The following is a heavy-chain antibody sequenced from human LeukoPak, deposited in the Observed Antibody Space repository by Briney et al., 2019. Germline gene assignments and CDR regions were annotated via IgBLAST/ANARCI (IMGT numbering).Heavy chain of an antibody. J-gene: IGHJ4*02. Sequence: ASVKVSCKASGYTFTSYWISWVRQMPGKGLEWMGRIDPSDSYTNYSPSFQGHVTISADKSISTAYLQWSSLKASDTAMYYCATHPLGQWLVPNYWGQGTLVTVSS. CDR3: ATHPLGQWLVPNY. V-gene: IGHV5-10-1*01. CDR2: IDPSDSYT. D-gene: IGHD6-19*01. CDR1: GYTFTSYW.